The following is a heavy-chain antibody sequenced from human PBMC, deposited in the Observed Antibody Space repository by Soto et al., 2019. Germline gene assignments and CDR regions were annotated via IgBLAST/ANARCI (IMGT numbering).Heavy chain of an antibody. Sequence: GGSLRLSCAASGFTVSSNYMSWVRQAPGKGLEWVSVIYSGGSTYYADSVKGRFTISRDNSKNTLYLQMNSLRAEDTAVYYCAREQYDFFPYYYYGMDVWGQGTTVTVSS. V-gene: IGHV3-53*01. CDR3: AREQYDFFPYYYYGMDV. CDR1: GFTVSSNY. J-gene: IGHJ6*02. CDR2: IYSGGST. D-gene: IGHD3-3*01.